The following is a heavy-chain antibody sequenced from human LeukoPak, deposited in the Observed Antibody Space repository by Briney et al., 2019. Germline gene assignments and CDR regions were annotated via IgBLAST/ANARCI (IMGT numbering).Heavy chain of an antibody. V-gene: IGHV4-30-2*01. CDR2: IYHSGST. J-gene: IGHJ3*02. Sequence: SETLSLTCTVSGGSISSSSYYWGWIRQPPGKGLEWIGYIYHSGSTYYNPSLKSRVTISVDRSKNQFSLKLSSVTAADTAVYYCARDRITGTTSAFDIWGQGTMVTVSS. CDR1: GGSISSSSYY. CDR3: ARDRITGTTSAFDI. D-gene: IGHD1-7*01.